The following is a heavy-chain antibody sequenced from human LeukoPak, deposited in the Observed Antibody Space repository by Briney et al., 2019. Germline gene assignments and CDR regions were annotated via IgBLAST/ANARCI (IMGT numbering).Heavy chain of an antibody. Sequence: PSETLSLTCTVSGGSISSSSYYWGWIRQPPGKGLEWIGSIYYSGNTYYNPSLKSRVTISVDTSKNQFSLKLNSVTAADTAVYYCARLQWLVNSIFDYWGQGTLVTVSS. CDR1: GGSISSSSYY. CDR2: IYYSGNT. V-gene: IGHV4-39*01. CDR3: ARLQWLVNSIFDY. J-gene: IGHJ4*02. D-gene: IGHD6-19*01.